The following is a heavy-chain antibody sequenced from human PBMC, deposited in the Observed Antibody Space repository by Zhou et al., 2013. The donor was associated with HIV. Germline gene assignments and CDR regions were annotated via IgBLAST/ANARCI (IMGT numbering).Heavy chain of an antibody. V-gene: IGHV1-2*02. CDR2: INPNSGVT. CDR3: TRSRGFSVHYKTDDYFDY. Sequence: QVQLMQSGAEVRKPGASVKVSCKASGYSFSGHYVFWVRQAPGQGLEWMGYINPNSGVTEYAQRFQGRVAMTRDTSINTAYMELTRLTSDDTAVYYCTRSRGFSVHYKTDDYFDYWGQGTLVAVSS. D-gene: IGHD3-3*01. J-gene: IGHJ4*02. CDR1: GYSFSGHY.